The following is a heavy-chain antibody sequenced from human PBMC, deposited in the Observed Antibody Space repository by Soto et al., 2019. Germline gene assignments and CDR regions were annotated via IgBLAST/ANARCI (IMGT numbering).Heavy chain of an antibody. Sequence: GGSLRLSCAASGFTFSSYAMHWVRQAPGKGLEWVAVISYDGSNKYYADSVKGRFTISRDNSKNTLYLQMNSLRAEDTAVYYCARDKQQLLTAGTNWFDPWGQGTLVTVSS. CDR1: GFTFSSYA. CDR3: ARDKQQLLTAGTNWFDP. CDR2: ISYDGSNK. J-gene: IGHJ5*02. V-gene: IGHV3-30-3*01. D-gene: IGHD6-13*01.